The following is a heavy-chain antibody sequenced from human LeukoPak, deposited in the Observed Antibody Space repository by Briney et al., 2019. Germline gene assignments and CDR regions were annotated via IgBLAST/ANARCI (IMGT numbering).Heavy chain of an antibody. CDR1: GFTFSSYS. J-gene: IGHJ4*02. D-gene: IGHD5-18*01. CDR3: ARAGYTYGSFDY. Sequence: GGSLRLSCAASGFTFSSYSMNWVRQAPGKGLEWVSSISSSSSYIYYADSVKGRFTISRDNAKNSLYLQMNSLRAEDTAVYYCARAGYTYGSFDYWGQGTLVTVSS. V-gene: IGHV3-21*01. CDR2: ISSSSSYI.